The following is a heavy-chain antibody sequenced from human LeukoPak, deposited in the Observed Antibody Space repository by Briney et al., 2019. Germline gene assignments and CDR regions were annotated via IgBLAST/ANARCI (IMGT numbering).Heavy chain of an antibody. CDR2: IDWNGSST. J-gene: IGHJ4*02. V-gene: IGHV3-20*04. CDR3: ARDADYYFDQ. Sequence: GGSLRLSCAASGFTFDDYGMSWVRQAPGKGLEWVSSIDWNGSSTGYADSVKGRFTISRDNTKNSLYLQMNSLRAEDTALYYCARDADYYFDQWGQGTLVTVSS. CDR1: GFTFDDYG.